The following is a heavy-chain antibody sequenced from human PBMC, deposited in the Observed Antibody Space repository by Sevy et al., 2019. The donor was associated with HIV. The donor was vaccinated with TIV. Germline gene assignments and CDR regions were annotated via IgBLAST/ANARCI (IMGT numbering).Heavy chain of an antibody. CDR1: GFTFSSYS. CDR3: ARDLSGIAAAGL. D-gene: IGHD6-13*01. Sequence: GGSLRLSCAASGFTFSSYSMNWVRQAPGKGLEWVSYISSSSSTIYYADSVKGRFTISRDNAKNSLYLQMNSLRAEDTALYYCARDLSGIAAAGLWGQGTMVTVSS. CDR2: ISSSSSTI. V-gene: IGHV3-48*04. J-gene: IGHJ3*01.